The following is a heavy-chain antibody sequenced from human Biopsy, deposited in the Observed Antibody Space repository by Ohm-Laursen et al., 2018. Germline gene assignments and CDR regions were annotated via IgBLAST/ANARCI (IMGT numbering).Heavy chain of an antibody. CDR2: INRRGRS. V-gene: IGHV4-34*01. J-gene: IGHJ4*02. Sequence: SDTLSLTCEVSGESFSDYYWSWIRQSPGKGLEWIGEINRRGRSSYSPSLQSRVTISVDASKNQFSLNMKSVTAADTAVYFCAREGGGLLPIRLTDFWGPGMMVTVSS. D-gene: IGHD1-26*01. CDR3: AREGGGLLPIRLTDF. CDR1: GESFSDYY.